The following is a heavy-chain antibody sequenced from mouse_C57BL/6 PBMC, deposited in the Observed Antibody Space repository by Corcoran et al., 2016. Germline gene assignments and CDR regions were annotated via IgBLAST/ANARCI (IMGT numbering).Heavy chain of an antibody. Sequence: QVQLKQSGAELVRPGASVKLSCKASGYTFTDYYINWVKQRPGQGLEWIARIYPGSGNTYYNEKFKGKATLTAEKSSSTAYMQLSSLTSEDSAVYFCARNPYYSNYDYFDYWGQGTTLTVSS. V-gene: IGHV1-76*01. CDR2: IYPGSGNT. D-gene: IGHD2-5*01. CDR3: ARNPYYSNYDYFDY. J-gene: IGHJ2*01. CDR1: GYTFTDYY.